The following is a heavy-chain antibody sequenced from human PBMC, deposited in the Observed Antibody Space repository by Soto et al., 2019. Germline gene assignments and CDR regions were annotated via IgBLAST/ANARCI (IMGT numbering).Heavy chain of an antibody. V-gene: IGHV1-2*02. J-gene: IGHJ4*02. Sequence: ASVKVSCKASGYTFTGYYMHWVRQAPGQGLEWMGWINPNSGGTNYAQKFQGRVTMTRDTSISTAYMELSRLRSDDTAVYYYARCGNGVCHFDYWGQGTLVTVYS. D-gene: IGHD2-8*01. CDR3: ARCGNGVCHFDY. CDR2: INPNSGGT. CDR1: GYTFTGYY.